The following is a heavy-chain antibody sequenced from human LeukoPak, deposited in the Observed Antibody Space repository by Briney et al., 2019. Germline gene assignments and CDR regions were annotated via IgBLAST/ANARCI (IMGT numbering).Heavy chain of an antibody. J-gene: IGHJ6*03. V-gene: IGHV3-9*01. CDR1: GFTFDDYA. CDR3: AKAPRYYYMDV. CDR2: ISWNSGSI. Sequence: GGSLRLSCAASGFTFDDYAMHWVRQAPGKGLEWVSGISWNSGSIGYADSVKGRFTISRDNAKNSLYLQMNSLGAEDTALYYCAKAPRYYYMDVWGKGTTVTVSS.